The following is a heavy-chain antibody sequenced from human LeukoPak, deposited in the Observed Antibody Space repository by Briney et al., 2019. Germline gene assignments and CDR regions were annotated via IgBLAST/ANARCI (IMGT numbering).Heavy chain of an antibody. D-gene: IGHD3-10*01. V-gene: IGHV4-59*01. Sequence: PSETLSLTCTVSGGSISSYYWSWIRQPPGKGLEWIGYIYYSGSTNYNPSLKSRVTISVHTSKNQFSLKLSAVAAADTAVYYCARSSGSYYSHDIYFDYWGQGPLVTVSS. CDR3: ARSSGSYYSHDIYFDY. CDR2: IYYSGST. CDR1: GGSISSYY. J-gene: IGHJ4*02.